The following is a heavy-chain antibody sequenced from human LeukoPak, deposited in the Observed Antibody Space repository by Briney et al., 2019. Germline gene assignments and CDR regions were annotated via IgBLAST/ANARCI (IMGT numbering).Heavy chain of an antibody. D-gene: IGHD5-24*01. CDR2: ISYDGSDK. J-gene: IGHJ4*02. CDR1: GFTFSSYG. V-gene: IGHV3-30*18. Sequence: GGSLRLSCAASGFTFSSYGMHWVRQAPGKGLEGVAVISYDGSDKYYADSVKGRFTIYRDNSMNTLYLQMNSLRDEDTAVYYCAQAWRWLQLNYWGQGTLVTVSS. CDR3: AQAWRWLQLNY.